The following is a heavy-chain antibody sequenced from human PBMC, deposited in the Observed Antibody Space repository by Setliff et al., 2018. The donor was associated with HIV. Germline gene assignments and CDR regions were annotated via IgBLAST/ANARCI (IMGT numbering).Heavy chain of an antibody. V-gene: IGHV4-34*01. J-gene: IGHJ4*02. CDR1: GGSFSGYY. CDR3: ARTPRNYYDIRGYPS. Sequence: SETLSLTCAVYGGSFSGYYWSWIRQPPGKGPEWIGSIYYSGSTYYNPSLKSRVTISVDTSKSQFSMKLSSVTAADTAVYYCARTPRNYYDIRGYPSWGQGTLVTVSS. D-gene: IGHD3-22*01. CDR2: IYYSGST.